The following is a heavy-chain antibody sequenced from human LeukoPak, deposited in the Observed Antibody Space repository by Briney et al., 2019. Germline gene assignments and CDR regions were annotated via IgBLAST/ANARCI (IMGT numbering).Heavy chain of an antibody. J-gene: IGHJ4*02. D-gene: IGHD3/OR15-3a*01. CDR1: GFTFSSYW. CDR3: ARELDSGDLDY. Sequence: SGGSLRLSCAASGFTFSSYWMSWVRQAPGKGLEWVANIKQDGSEENYVDSVKGRLTISRDNGKNSLYLQMNSLRVEDTAVYYCARELDSGDLDYWGQGILVTVSS. CDR2: IKQDGSEE. V-gene: IGHV3-7*01.